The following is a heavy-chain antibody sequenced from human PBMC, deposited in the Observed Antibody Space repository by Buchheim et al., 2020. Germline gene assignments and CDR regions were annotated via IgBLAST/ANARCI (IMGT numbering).Heavy chain of an antibody. D-gene: IGHD4-11*01. Sequence: QLVQSGAEVKKPGESLRISCKGSGYSFTSYWISWVRQMPGKGLEWMGKIDPNDSETKYNPSFQGHVTISAGKSINTAYPQWSSPRASDTAMYYCARHVSADYNLDLWGQGTL. CDR3: ARHVSADYNLDL. CDR1: GYSFTSYW. J-gene: IGHJ5*02. V-gene: IGHV5-10-1*03. CDR2: IDPNDSET.